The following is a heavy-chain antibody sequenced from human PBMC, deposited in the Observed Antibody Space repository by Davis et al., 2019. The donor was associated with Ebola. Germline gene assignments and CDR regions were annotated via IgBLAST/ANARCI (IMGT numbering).Heavy chain of an antibody. V-gene: IGHV3-30-3*01. CDR1: GFTFSSYA. J-gene: IGHJ4*02. Sequence: GESLKISCAASGFTFSSYAMHWVRQAPGKGLEWVAVISYDGSNKYYADSVKGRFTISRDNSKNTLYLQMNSLRAEDSAVYYCARETLPSVAGTNSVDYWGQGTLVTVSS. D-gene: IGHD6-19*01. CDR3: ARETLPSVAGTNSVDY. CDR2: ISYDGSNK.